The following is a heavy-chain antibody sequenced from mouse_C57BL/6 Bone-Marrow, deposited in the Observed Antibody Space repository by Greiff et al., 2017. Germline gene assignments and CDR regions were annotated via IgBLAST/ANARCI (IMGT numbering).Heavy chain of an antibody. Sequence: QVQLQQPGAELVRPGTSVKLSCKASGYTFTSYWMHWVKQRPGQGLEWIGVIDPSDSYTNYNQKFKGKATLTVDTSSSTAYMQLSSLTSEDSAVYYCARWVYWGQGTPVTVSA. J-gene: IGHJ3*01. CDR2: IDPSDSYT. CDR3: ARWVY. V-gene: IGHV1-59*01. CDR1: GYTFTSYW.